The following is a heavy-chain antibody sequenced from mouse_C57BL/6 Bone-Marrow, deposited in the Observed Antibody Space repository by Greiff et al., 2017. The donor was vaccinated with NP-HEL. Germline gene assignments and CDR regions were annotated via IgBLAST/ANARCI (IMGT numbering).Heavy chain of an antibody. Sequence: QVQLQQSGAELARPGASVKLSCKASGYTFTSYGISWVKQRTGQGLEWIGEIYPRSGNTYYNEKFKGKATLTADKSSSTAYMELRSLTSEDSAVYFCARSGTVVATNFDYWGQGTTLTVSS. CDR1: GYTFTSYG. J-gene: IGHJ2*01. D-gene: IGHD1-1*01. CDR2: IYPRSGNT. CDR3: ARSGTVVATNFDY. V-gene: IGHV1-81*01.